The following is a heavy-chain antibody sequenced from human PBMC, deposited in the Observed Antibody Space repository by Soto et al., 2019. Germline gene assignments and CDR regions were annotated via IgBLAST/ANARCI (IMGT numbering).Heavy chain of an antibody. V-gene: IGHV4-39*01. CDR2: IYYSGST. CDR3: PRSRNHGWYYPAFDI. Sequence: PSETLSLTCTVSGGSISSSSYYWGWIRQPPGKGLEWIGSIYYSGSTYYNPSLKSRVTISVDTSKNQFSLKLSSVTAADTAVYYCPRSRNHGWYYPAFDIWGQGTMVTVS. D-gene: IGHD6-19*01. CDR1: GGSISSSSYY. J-gene: IGHJ3*02.